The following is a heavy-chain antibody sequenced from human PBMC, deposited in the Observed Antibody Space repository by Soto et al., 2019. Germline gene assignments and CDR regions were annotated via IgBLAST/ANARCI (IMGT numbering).Heavy chain of an antibody. Sequence: QVQLQQWGAGLLKPSETLSLTCAVYGGSFSGYYWSWIRQPPGKGLEWIGEINHSGSTNYNPSLKSRVTISVDTSKNQFSLKLSSGTAADTAVYYCASRAYYYDSSGYLTDDYWGQGTLVTVSS. CDR3: ASRAYYYDSSGYLTDDY. CDR2: INHSGST. CDR1: GGSFSGYY. J-gene: IGHJ4*02. V-gene: IGHV4-34*01. D-gene: IGHD3-22*01.